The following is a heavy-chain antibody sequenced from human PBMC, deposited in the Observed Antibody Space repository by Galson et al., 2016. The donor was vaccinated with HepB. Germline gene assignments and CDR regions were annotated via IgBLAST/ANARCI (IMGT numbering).Heavy chain of an antibody. J-gene: IGHJ3*01. CDR1: GDSVSSNSVA. CDR3: ARGIWNSFDV. CDR2: TYK. D-gene: IGHD2-15*01. V-gene: IGHV6-1*01. Sequence: CAISGDSVSSNSVAWNWIRQSPSRGLEWLGRTYKNYATSVESRITINSDTSKNQFSLHLNSVTPDDTAVYYCARGIWNSFDVWGQGIVVTVSS.